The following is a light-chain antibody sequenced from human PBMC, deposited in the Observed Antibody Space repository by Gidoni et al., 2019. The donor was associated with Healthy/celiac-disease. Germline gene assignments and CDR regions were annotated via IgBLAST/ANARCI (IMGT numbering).Light chain of an antibody. J-gene: IGKJ2*01. Sequence: TPTCSPGYRDTLSCRASRSVSSYLAWYQQKPGQAPRLLIYDASNLANGIPSRFSGSGSGTDFPLTISSLQPEDFAVYYCQQRSNSPPYTFGQGTKLEIK. CDR3: QQRSNSPPYT. CDR1: RSVSSY. CDR2: DAS. V-gene: IGKV3-11*01.